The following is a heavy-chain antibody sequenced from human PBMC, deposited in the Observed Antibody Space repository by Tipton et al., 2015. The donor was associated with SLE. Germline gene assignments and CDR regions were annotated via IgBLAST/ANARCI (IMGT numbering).Heavy chain of an antibody. CDR2: IYYSGST. CDR1: GASISSYY. Sequence: TLSLTCTVSGASISSYYWSWIRQPPGKGLEWIGYIYYSGSTIHNPSLKSRVTISVDTSKNQFSLKLSSVTAADTAVYYCASRRDGRGTWFDPWGQGTLVTVSS. D-gene: IGHD3-10*01. V-gene: IGHV4-59*12. J-gene: IGHJ5*02. CDR3: ASRRDGRGTWFDP.